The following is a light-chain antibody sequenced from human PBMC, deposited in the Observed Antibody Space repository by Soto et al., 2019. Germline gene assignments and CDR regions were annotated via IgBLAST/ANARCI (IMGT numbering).Light chain of an antibody. CDR2: DAS. J-gene: IGKJ1*01. V-gene: IGKV1-5*01. Sequence: DIQMTQSPSTLSASVGDRATITCRASQSISSWLAWYQQKPGKAPKLLIYDASSLESGVPSRFSGSGSGTEFTLTISSLQPEDFATYYCLQHNSTPWTFGQGTKVDIK. CDR1: QSISSW. CDR3: LQHNSTPWT.